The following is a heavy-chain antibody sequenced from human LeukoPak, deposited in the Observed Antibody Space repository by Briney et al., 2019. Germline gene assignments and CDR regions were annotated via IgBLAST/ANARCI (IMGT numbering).Heavy chain of an antibody. Sequence: GGSLRLSCAASGSTFSSYSMNWVRQAPGKGLEWLSSISSSSSYIYYADSVKGRFTISRDNAKNSLYLQMSSLRAEDTAVYYCARDNRGVNWGQGTLVAVSS. J-gene: IGHJ4*02. CDR2: ISSSSSYI. D-gene: IGHD1-14*01. V-gene: IGHV3-21*01. CDR3: ARDNRGVN. CDR1: GSTFSSYS.